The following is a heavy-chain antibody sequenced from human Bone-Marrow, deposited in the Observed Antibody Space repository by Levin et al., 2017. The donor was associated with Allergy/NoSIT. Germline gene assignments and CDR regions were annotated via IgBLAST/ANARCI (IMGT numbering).Heavy chain of an antibody. CDR3: ARHDYGSGTYFDS. CDR2: IYSSGAT. CDR1: GGSITTIGYY. V-gene: IGHV4-39*01. D-gene: IGHD3-10*01. Sequence: SETLSLTCTVSGGSITTIGYYWSWIRQPPGTGLEWIGTIYSSGATYYNPSLKSRVTISIDTSKNQFSLRLTSVIAADTALYYCARHDYGSGTYFDSWGQGTLVTVSS. J-gene: IGHJ4*02.